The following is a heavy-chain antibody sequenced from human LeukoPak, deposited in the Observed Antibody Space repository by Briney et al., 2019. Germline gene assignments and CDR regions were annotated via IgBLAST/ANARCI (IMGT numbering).Heavy chain of an antibody. CDR3: AKSITMVRGDHDAFDI. CDR1: GFTFSSYG. CDR2: ISYDGSNK. J-gene: IGHJ3*02. Sequence: GSLRLSCAASGFTFSSYGMHWVRQAPGKGLEWVAVISYDGSNKYYADSVKGRFTISRDNSRNTLYLQMNSLRAEDTAVYYCAKSITMVRGDHDAFDIWGQGTMVTVSS. V-gene: IGHV3-30*18. D-gene: IGHD3-10*01.